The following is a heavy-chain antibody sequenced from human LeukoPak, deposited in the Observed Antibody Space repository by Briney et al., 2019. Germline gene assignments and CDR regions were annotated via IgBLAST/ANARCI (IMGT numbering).Heavy chain of an antibody. D-gene: IGHD5-18*01. CDR3: ARRRGRGYSYGYDFDY. CDR1: GYSFTSYW. Sequence: GESLKISCKGSGYSFTSYWIGWVRQMPGKGLEWMGIIYPGDSDTRYSPSFQGQVTISADKSISTAYLRWSSLKASDTAMYYCARRRGRGYSYGYDFDYWGQGTLVTVSS. V-gene: IGHV5-51*01. CDR2: IYPGDSDT. J-gene: IGHJ4*02.